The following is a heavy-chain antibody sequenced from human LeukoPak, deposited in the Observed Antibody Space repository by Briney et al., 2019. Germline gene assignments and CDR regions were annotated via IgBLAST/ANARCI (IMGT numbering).Heavy chain of an antibody. CDR3: ARLYVLEWLLYGNFDF. J-gene: IGHJ4*02. V-gene: IGHV4-39*01. Sequence: SETLSLTCTVSGGSISSNSYFWGWIRQPPGKRREWIGSIYYNGTTYYNPSLKSRVSISVDTSKNQLSLKLSSVTAADTSVYYCARLYVLEWLLYGNFDFWGQGTLVTVSS. CDR1: GGSISSNSYF. CDR2: IYYNGTT. D-gene: IGHD3-3*01.